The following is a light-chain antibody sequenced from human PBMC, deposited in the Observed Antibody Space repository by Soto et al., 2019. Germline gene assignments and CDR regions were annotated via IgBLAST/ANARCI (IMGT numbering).Light chain of an antibody. J-gene: IGLJ3*02. CDR1: SSDVGGYNH. V-gene: IGLV2-14*01. Sequence: QSALTQPASVSGSPGQSITISCTGTSSDVGGYNHVSWYQQHPGNAPKLMIYEVSNRPSGVSNRFSGSKSGNTASLTISGLQAEDEADYYCTSYTSSNNWVFGGGTKLTVL. CDR3: TSYTSSNNWV. CDR2: EVS.